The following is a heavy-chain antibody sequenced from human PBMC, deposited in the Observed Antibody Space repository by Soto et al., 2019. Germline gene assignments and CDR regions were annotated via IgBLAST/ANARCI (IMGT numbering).Heavy chain of an antibody. Sequence: ASVKVSCKASGYTFTSYGISWVRQAPGQGLEWMGWISAYNGNTNYAQKLQGRVTMTTDTSTSTAYMELRSLRSDDTAVYYCARDPIAAAGTHLYYYGMDVWGQGTTVTVSS. CDR2: ISAYNGNT. V-gene: IGHV1-18*04. CDR1: GYTFTSYG. J-gene: IGHJ6*02. CDR3: ARDPIAAAGTHLYYYGMDV. D-gene: IGHD6-13*01.